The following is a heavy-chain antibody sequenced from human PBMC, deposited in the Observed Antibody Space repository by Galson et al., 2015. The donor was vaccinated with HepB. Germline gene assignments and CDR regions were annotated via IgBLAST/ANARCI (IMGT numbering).Heavy chain of an antibody. V-gene: IGHV3-48*01. CDR2: ISSSSSTI. Sequence: SLRLSCAASGFTFSSYSMNWVRQAPGKGLEWVSYISSSSSTIYYADSVRGRFTISRDNAKNSLYLQMNSLRAEDTAVYYCARDGAKLRYFDWLSDAFDIWGQGTMVTVSS. CDR3: ARDGAKLRYFDWLSDAFDI. J-gene: IGHJ3*02. D-gene: IGHD3-9*01. CDR1: GFTFSSYS.